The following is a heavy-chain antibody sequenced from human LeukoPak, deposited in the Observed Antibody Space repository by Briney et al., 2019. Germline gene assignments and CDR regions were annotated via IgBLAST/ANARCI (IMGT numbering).Heavy chain of an antibody. Sequence: SETLSLTCTVSGGSISSSSYCWGWIRQPPGKGLEWIGTIYYTENTYYNPSLKNRVIISIDTSKSQFSLKLSPVTAADTAVYYCARMLRGSYYYYNGMDVWGQGTKVTVSS. CDR2: IYYTENT. V-gene: IGHV4-39*01. J-gene: IGHJ6*02. CDR3: ARMLRGSYYYYNGMDV. D-gene: IGHD3-16*01. CDR1: GGSISSSSYC.